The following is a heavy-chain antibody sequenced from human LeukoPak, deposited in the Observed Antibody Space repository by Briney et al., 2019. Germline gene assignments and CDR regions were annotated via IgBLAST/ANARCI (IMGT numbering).Heavy chain of an antibody. J-gene: IGHJ3*02. CDR1: GFTFSSYS. D-gene: IGHD5-24*01. CDR3: ARDVYNDYAFDM. V-gene: IGHV3-21*04. CDR2: ISSSSSYI. Sequence: AGGSLRLSCAASGFTFSSYSMNWVRQAPGKGLEWVSSISSSSSYIYYADSVKGRFTISRDNAKNSLSLEMNSLRVEDTGLYYCARDVYNDYAFDMWGQGTLVTVSS.